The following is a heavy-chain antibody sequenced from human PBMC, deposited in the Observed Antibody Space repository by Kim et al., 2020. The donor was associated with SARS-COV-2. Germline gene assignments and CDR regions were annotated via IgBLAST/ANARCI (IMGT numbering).Heavy chain of an antibody. Sequence: GGSLRLSCAASGFTFSSYSMNWVRQAPGKGLEWVSYISSSSSTIYYADSVKGRFTISRDNAKNSLYLQMNSLRAEDTAVYYCARGLIVVVPAAISTWGQGTLVTASS. V-gene: IGHV3-48*04. CDR3: ARGLIVVVPAAIST. CDR2: ISSSSSTI. D-gene: IGHD2-2*02. CDR1: GFTFSSYS. J-gene: IGHJ5*02.